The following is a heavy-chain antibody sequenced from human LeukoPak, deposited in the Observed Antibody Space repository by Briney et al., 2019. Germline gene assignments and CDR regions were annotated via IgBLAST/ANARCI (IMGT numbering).Heavy chain of an antibody. V-gene: IGHV1-69*13. J-gene: IGHJ4*02. CDR1: GGTFSSYA. CDR2: IIPIFGTA. D-gene: IGHD5-18*01. Sequence: SVKVSCKASGGTFSSYAISWVRQAPGQGLEWMGGIIPIFGTANYAQKFQGRVTISADESTSTAYMELSSLRSEDTAVYYCARRLLQLCAQFDYWGQGTLVTVSS. CDR3: ARRLLQLCAQFDY.